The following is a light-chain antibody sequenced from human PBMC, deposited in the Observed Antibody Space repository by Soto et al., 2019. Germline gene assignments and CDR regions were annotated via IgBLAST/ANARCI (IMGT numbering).Light chain of an antibody. V-gene: IGKV3-15*01. CDR3: QQYNNWPSIT. Sequence: EIVMTQSPATLSVPPGERATLSCRASQSVSSNFAWYQQRPGQAPRLLIYDASTRATGIPARFSGSGSGTEFTLTISSLQSEDFAIYYCQQYNNWPSITFGQGTRLEIK. J-gene: IGKJ5*01. CDR1: QSVSSN. CDR2: DAS.